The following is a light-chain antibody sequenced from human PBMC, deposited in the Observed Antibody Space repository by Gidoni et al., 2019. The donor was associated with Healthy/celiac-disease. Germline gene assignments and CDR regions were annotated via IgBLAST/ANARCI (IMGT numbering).Light chain of an antibody. CDR3: QQSYSTPTWT. J-gene: IGKJ1*01. Sequence: DIQMTQSPSSLSASGGDRVTITCRASQNISSYLNLYQQKPGKAPKLLIYAASSLQSGVPSRFSGSGSGTDFTLTISSLQPEDVATYYCQQSYSTPTWTFGQGTKVEIK. CDR2: AAS. V-gene: IGKV1-39*01. CDR1: QNISSY.